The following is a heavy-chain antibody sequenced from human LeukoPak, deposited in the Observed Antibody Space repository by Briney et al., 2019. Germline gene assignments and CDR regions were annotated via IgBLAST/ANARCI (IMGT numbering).Heavy chain of an antibody. CDR2: IYTSGST. J-gene: IGHJ5*02. V-gene: IGHV4-61*02. CDR3: ARDLGYGNWFDP. Sequence: SQTLSLTXTVSGGPISSGSYYWSWLRQPAGKGLEWIGRIYTSGSTNYNPSLKSRVTISVDTSKNKFSLKLSSVTAADTAVYYCARDLGYGNWFDPWGQGTLVTVSS. CDR1: GGPISSGSYY. D-gene: IGHD5-12*01.